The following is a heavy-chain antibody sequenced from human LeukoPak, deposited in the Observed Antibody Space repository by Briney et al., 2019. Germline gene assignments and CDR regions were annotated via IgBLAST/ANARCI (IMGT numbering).Heavy chain of an antibody. Sequence: GGSLRLSCAASGFTFSSYGTHWVRQAPGKGLEWVAVISYDGSNKYYADSVKGRFTISRDNAKNSLYLQMNSLRAEDTAVYYCARRYYYDSSGYYYWGQGTLVTVSS. J-gene: IGHJ4*02. V-gene: IGHV3-30*03. CDR3: ARRYYYDSSGYYY. D-gene: IGHD3-22*01. CDR1: GFTFSSYG. CDR2: ISYDGSNK.